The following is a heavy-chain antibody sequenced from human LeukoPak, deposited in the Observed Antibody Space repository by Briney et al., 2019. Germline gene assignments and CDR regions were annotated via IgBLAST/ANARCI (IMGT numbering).Heavy chain of an antibody. CDR2: IYASGTI. CDR1: GGSFTTYS. V-gene: IGHV4-4*07. Sequence: SETLSLTCTVSGGSFTTYSGSWPRQPAEKGLKWIGRIYASGTINYNPSLKSRVSISMDTSKNQFSLKLTSVTAADTAVYYCARGSGYINFDYWGQGTLVTVSS. D-gene: IGHD6-25*01. CDR3: ARGSGYINFDY. J-gene: IGHJ4*02.